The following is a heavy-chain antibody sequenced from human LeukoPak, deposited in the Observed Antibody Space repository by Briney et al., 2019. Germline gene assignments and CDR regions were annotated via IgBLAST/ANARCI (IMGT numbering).Heavy chain of an antibody. CDR2: IWYDGSNK. Sequence: PGGSLRLSCAASGFTFSSYGMHWVRQAPGKGLEWVAIIWYDGSNKYYADSVKGRFTISRDNSKKTLYLQMNSLGAGDMAVYYCARGAYYDSSGPIDYWGQGTLVTVSS. CDR3: ARGAYYDSSGPIDY. CDR1: GFTFSSYG. J-gene: IGHJ4*02. V-gene: IGHV3-33*01. D-gene: IGHD3-22*01.